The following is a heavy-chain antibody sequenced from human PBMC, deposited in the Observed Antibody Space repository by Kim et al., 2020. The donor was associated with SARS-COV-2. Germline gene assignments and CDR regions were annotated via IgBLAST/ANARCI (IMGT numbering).Heavy chain of an antibody. D-gene: IGHD6-13*01. CDR1: GGSFSGYY. Sequence: SETLSLTCAVYGGSFSGYYWSWIRQPPGKGLEWIGEINHSGSTNYNPSLKSRVTISVDTSKNQFSLKLSSVTAADTAVYYCARGRRIAAAGSRAFDIWGQGTMVTVSS. CDR3: ARGRRIAAAGSRAFDI. V-gene: IGHV4-34*01. CDR2: INHSGST. J-gene: IGHJ3*02.